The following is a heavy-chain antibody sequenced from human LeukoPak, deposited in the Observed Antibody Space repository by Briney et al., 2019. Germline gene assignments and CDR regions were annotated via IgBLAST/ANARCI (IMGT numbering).Heavy chain of an antibody. CDR2: IYHSGST. Sequence: PSGTLSLTCAVSGGSISSGTWWSWVRQPPGKGLEWIGEIYHSGSTNYNPSLKSRVTISVDTSKNQFSLKLSSVTAADTAVYYCAGGRPRYSSGWVWFDPWGQGTLVTVSS. CDR1: GGSISSGTW. V-gene: IGHV4-4*02. CDR3: AGGRPRYSSGWVWFDP. D-gene: IGHD6-19*01. J-gene: IGHJ5*02.